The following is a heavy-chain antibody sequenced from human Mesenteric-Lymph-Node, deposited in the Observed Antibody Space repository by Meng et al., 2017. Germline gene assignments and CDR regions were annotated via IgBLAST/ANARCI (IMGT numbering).Heavy chain of an antibody. D-gene: IGHD3-22*01. J-gene: IGHJ1*01. CDR3: ARETRVVVITPSEYFQH. CDR1: GFTFNNYA. Sequence: GESLKISCAASGFTFNNYAMHWVRQAPGKGLEWVSAISDSGGYTPYADSVRGRFTISRDNSKNTLYLQMNSLRAEDTAVYYCARETRVVVITPSEYFQHWGQGTLVTVSS. CDR2: ISDSGGYT. V-gene: IGHV3-23*01.